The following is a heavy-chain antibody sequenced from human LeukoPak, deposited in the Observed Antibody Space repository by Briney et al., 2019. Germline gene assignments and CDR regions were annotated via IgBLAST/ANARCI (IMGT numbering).Heavy chain of an antibody. Sequence: GGSLRLSCAASGFTFDDYGMHWVRQAPGKGLEWVAVIWYDGSNKYYADSVKGRFTISRDNSKNTLYLQMNSLRAEDTAVYYCARDRINWNYVWYFDLWGRGTLVTVSS. D-gene: IGHD1-7*01. CDR1: GFTFDDYG. J-gene: IGHJ2*01. V-gene: IGHV3-33*08. CDR2: IWYDGSNK. CDR3: ARDRINWNYVWYFDL.